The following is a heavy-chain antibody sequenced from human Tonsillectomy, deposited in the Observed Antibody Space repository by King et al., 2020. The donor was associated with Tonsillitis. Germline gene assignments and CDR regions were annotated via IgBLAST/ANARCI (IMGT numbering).Heavy chain of an antibody. V-gene: IGHV4-30-2*01. CDR3: AREVRTVTNWFDP. Sequence: QLQESGSGLVKPSQTLSLTCAVSGGSIIIGGYFWSWLRQPPGRGLEWIWNIYHSGTPNYNPSLKSRVTISIDRSKNEFSLKLNSVTAADTAVYYCAREVRTVTNWFDPWGQGTLVTVSS. J-gene: IGHJ5*02. CDR2: IYHSGTP. CDR1: GGSIIIGGYF. D-gene: IGHD4-17*01.